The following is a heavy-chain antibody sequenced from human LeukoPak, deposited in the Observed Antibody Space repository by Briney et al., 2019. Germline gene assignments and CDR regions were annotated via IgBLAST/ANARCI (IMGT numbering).Heavy chain of an antibody. J-gene: IGHJ6*02. V-gene: IGHV3-7*01. Sequence: GGSLRLSCAASGFTFSSYWMSWVRQAPGKGLGWVANIKQDGSEKYYVDSVKGRFTISRDNAKNSLYLQMNSLRAEDTAVYYCARADFWEGWNYDYYYGMDVWGQGTTVTVSS. CDR3: ARADFWEGWNYDYYYGMDV. CDR1: GFTFSSYW. CDR2: IKQDGSEK. D-gene: IGHD1-7*01.